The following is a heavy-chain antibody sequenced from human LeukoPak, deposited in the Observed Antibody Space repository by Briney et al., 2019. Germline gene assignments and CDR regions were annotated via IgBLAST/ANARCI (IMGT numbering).Heavy chain of an antibody. CDR2: INPITGGT. CDR3: ARDQTLDY. V-gene: IGHV1-2*02. J-gene: IGHJ4*02. CDR1: GYTFRGYN. Sequence: GASVKVSCKASGYTFRGYNIHWVRQAPGQGLEWVGWINPITGGTNYAQKFQGRVTMTRDTSISTAYMELSRLRSDDTAVYYCARDQTLDYWGQGTLVTVSS.